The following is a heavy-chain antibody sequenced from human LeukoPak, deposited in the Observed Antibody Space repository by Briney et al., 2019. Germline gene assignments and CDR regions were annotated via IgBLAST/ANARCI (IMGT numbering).Heavy chain of an antibody. CDR2: IYPGDSDT. V-gene: IGHV5-51*01. D-gene: IGHD3-22*01. J-gene: IGHJ4*02. CDR1: GYSFTSYW. CDR3: ARPGTSSGYLIDY. Sequence: GESLQISCKGSGYSFTSYWIGWVRQLPGKGLEWMGIIYPGDSDTRYSPSFQGQVTISADKSISTAYLQWSSLKASDTAMYYCARPGTSSGYLIDYWGQGTLVTVSS.